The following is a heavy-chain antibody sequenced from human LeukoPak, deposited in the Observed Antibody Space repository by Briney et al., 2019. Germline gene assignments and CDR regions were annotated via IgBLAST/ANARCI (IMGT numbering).Heavy chain of an antibody. CDR3: AREGGYQYYYAMDV. CDR1: GFTFKTYT. D-gene: IGHD3-16*01. V-gene: IGHV3-21*01. CDR2: ISSSSYI. Sequence: GGSLRLSCAASGFTFKTYTMHWVRQAPGMGLEWVSSISSSSYIFYADSVKGRFTISRDNAKNSLYLQMSSLRAEDAAVYYCAREGGYQYYYAMDVWGQGTTVTVSS. J-gene: IGHJ6*02.